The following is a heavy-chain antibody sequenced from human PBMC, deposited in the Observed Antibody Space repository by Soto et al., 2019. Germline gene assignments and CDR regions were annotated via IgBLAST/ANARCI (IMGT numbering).Heavy chain of an antibody. D-gene: IGHD3-10*01. CDR2: IYYSGST. CDR3: ARAYGSGYMDV. J-gene: IGHJ6*02. Sequence: QVQLQESGPGLVKPSQTLSLTCTVSGGSISSGGYYWSWIRQHPGKGLEWIGYIYYSGSTYYNPSLQGRVTLPVDTSKNQFSLKLSSVTAADTAVYYCARAYGSGYMDVWGQGTTVTVSS. CDR1: GGSISSGGYY. V-gene: IGHV4-31*03.